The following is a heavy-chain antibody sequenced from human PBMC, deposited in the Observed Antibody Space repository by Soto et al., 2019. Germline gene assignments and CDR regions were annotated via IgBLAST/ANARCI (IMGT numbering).Heavy chain of an antibody. D-gene: IGHD1-26*01. CDR3: ARVYSGSYSDS. CDR2: IFHSGST. Sequence: SETLSLTCAVSGASIRSNNWWSWVRQPPGKGLEWIGEIFHSGSTNYNPSLKTRLTISVDRSKNQFSLKLSSVTAADTAVYYCARVYSGSYSDSWGRGTLVTVSS. J-gene: IGHJ4*02. V-gene: IGHV4-4*02. CDR1: GASIRSNNW.